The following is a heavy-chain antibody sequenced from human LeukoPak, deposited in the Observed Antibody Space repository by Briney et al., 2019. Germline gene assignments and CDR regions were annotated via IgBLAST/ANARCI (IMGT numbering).Heavy chain of an antibody. J-gene: IGHJ3*02. Sequence: GGSLILSCAASGFTFSTFAMSWVRQAPGKGLEWVSIISASGGSTYYADSVKGRFTISRDNSKNTLYLQMNSLRAEDTVVYYCASRQYDILTGYDGALDIWGQGTMVTVSS. CDR1: GFTFSTFA. CDR3: ASRQYDILTGYDGALDI. CDR2: ISASGGST. V-gene: IGHV3-23*01. D-gene: IGHD3-9*01.